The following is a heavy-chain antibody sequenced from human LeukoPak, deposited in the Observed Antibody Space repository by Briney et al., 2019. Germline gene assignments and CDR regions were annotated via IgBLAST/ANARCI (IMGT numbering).Heavy chain of an antibody. J-gene: IGHJ4*02. CDR3: VLVATISTVY. CDR1: GGTFSSYA. D-gene: IGHD5-12*01. V-gene: IGHV1-69*05. Sequence: VASVKVSCKASGGTFSSYAISWVRQAPGQGLEWMGGIIPIFGTANYAQKFQGRVTITTDESTSTAYMELSSLRSEDTAVYYCVLVATISTVYWGQGTLVTVSS. CDR2: IIPIFGTA.